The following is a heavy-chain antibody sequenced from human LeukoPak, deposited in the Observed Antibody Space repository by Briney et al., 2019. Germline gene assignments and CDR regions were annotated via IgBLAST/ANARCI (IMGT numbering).Heavy chain of an antibody. CDR1: GFILSTYA. CDR2: ISGDSGKT. CDR3: VKEGKGYGYNPKAAPTS. J-gene: IGHJ4*02. D-gene: IGHD1-14*01. Sequence: GGSLRLSCAASGFILSTYAMNWVRQAPGKGLEWVSAISGDSGKTFYADSVKGRVTISRDNSKETVYLQMNSLRDGDTAVYYCVKEGKGYGYNPKAAPTSWGQGTLVTVSS. V-gene: IGHV3-23*01.